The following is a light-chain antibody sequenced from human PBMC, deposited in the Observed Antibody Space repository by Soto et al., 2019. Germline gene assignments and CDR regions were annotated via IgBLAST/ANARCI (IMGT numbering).Light chain of an antibody. CDR1: SSNIGAGYD. V-gene: IGLV1-40*01. CDR2: GNS. J-gene: IGLJ2*01. Sequence: QSVLTQPPSVSGAPGQRVTISCTGSSSNIGAGYDVHWYQQLPGTAPKLLIYGNSNRPSGVPDRFSGSKSGTSASLASTGXXXXXXXXYYCQSYDSSLSGVVFGGGTKLT. CDR3: QSYDSSLSGVV.